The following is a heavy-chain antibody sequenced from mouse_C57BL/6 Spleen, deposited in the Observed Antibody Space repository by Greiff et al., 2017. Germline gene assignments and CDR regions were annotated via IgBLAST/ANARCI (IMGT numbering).Heavy chain of an antibody. CDR2: IDPSDSYT. D-gene: IGHD2-4*01. J-gene: IGHJ3*01. Sequence: QVQLQQPGAELVMPGASVKLSCKASGYTFTSYWMHWVKQRPGQGLEWIGEIDPSDSYTNYNKKFKGKSTLTVDKSSSTAYMQLSSLTSEGSAVYYCARSGDYPFAYWGQGTLVTVSA. CDR1: GYTFTSYW. CDR3: ARSGDYPFAY. V-gene: IGHV1-69*01.